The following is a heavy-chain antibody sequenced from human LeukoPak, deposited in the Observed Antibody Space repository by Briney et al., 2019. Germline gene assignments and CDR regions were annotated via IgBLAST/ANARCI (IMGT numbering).Heavy chain of an antibody. V-gene: IGHV1-18*01. CDR3: ARGPSYYYYLDV. CDR1: GYTVSSYG. Sequence: ASVKVSCKASGYTVSSYGISWGRQAPGQGLEWMGWISAYNVNTNYAQKLQGRVTMTTDTSTITAYMELRRLRSDDTDVYYCARGPSYYYYLDVWGKGTTVTVSS. J-gene: IGHJ6*03. CDR2: ISAYNVNT.